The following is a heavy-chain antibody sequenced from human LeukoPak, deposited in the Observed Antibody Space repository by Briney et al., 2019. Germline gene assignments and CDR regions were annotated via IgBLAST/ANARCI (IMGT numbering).Heavy chain of an antibody. CDR2: ISYDGSNK. CDR1: GFTFSSYG. CDR3: AKARTVTEYYYYGMDV. Sequence: GRSLRLSCAASGFTFSSYGMHWVRQAPGKGLEWVAVISYDGSNKYYADSVKGRFTVSRDNSKSTLYLQMNSLRAEDTAVYYCAKARTVTEYYYYGMDVWGQGTTVTVSS. J-gene: IGHJ6*02. V-gene: IGHV3-30*18. D-gene: IGHD4-17*01.